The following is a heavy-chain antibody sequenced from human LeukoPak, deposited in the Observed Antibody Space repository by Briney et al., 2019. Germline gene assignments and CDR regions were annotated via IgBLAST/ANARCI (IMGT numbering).Heavy chain of an antibody. J-gene: IGHJ3*02. CDR1: GFTFDDYA. CDR3: AKVQTTVTTRGAFDI. CDR2: ISWNSGSI. D-gene: IGHD4-17*01. V-gene: IGHV3-9*03. Sequence: PGRSLRLSCAASGFTFDDYAMHWVRQAPGKGLEWVSGISWNSGSIGYADSVKGRFTISRDNAKNSLYLQMNSLRAEDMALYYCAKVQTTVTTRGAFDIWGQGTMVTVSS.